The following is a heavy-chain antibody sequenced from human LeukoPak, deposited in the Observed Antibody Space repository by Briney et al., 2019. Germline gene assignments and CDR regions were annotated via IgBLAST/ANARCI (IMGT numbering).Heavy chain of an antibody. J-gene: IGHJ2*01. D-gene: IGHD6-13*01. CDR2: IIPIFGTA. CDR3: AREQQQLDETVLYWYFDL. Sequence: ASVKVSCKASGGTFSSYAISWVRQAPGQGLEWMGGIIPIFGTANYAQKFQGRVTITADESTSTAYMELSSLRSEDTAVYYCAREQQQLDETVLYWYFDLWGRGTLVTVSS. CDR1: GGTFSSYA. V-gene: IGHV1-69*13.